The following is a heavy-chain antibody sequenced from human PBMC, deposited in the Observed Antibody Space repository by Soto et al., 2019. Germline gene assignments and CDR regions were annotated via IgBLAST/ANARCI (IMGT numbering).Heavy chain of an antibody. V-gene: IGHV3-33*01. CDR1: GFTFSSYG. J-gene: IGHJ4*02. Sequence: VQLVESGGGVVQPGRSLRLSCAASGFTFSSYGMHWVRQAPGKGLEWVAVIWYDGSNKYYADSVKGRFTIPRDNSKNTLYLQMNSLRAEDTAVYYCARGESGFDYWGQGTLVTVSS. CDR3: ARGESGFDY. D-gene: IGHD3-10*01. CDR2: IWYDGSNK.